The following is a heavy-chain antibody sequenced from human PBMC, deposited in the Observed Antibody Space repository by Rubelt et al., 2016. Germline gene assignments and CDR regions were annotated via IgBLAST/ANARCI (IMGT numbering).Heavy chain of an antibody. CDR3: AKGPDSGYDY. J-gene: IGHJ4*02. CDR2: IWYDGSNK. Sequence: APGKGLEWVAVIWYDGSNKYYADSVKGRFSISRDNSKNTLYLQMNSLRVEDTAVYYCAKGPDSGYDYWGQGTLVTVSS. V-gene: IGHV3-33*06. D-gene: IGHD5-12*01.